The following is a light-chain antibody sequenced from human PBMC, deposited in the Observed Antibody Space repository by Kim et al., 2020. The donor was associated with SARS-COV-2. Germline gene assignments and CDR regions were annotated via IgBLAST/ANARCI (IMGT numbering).Light chain of an antibody. CDR3: SSYTTSGTLV. J-gene: IGLJ2*01. Sequence: QSALTQPASLSGSRGQSITISCIGSSSDIGDSKHVCWYQQHPGKAPKLIIYDITNRPSGLSSRFSGSKSGNTASLTISGLQGEDEAVYCCSSYTTSGTLVFGGGTKVTVL. V-gene: IGLV2-14*03. CDR2: DIT. CDR1: SSDIGDSKH.